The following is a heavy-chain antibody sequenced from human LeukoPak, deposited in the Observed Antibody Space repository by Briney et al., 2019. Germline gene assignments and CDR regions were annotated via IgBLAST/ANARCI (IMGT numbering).Heavy chain of an antibody. J-gene: IGHJ4*02. D-gene: IGHD3-22*01. CDR3: ASLNYYDNSDFDFDC. CDR1: GVSISSSNSY. V-gene: IGHV4-39*01. Sequence: SETLSLTCTVSGVSISSSNSYWGWIRQPPGKGLEWIGGIYYSGNTYYNASLKSQVSISIDTSKNQFSLRLTSVTAADTAVYYCASLNYYDNSDFDFDCWGQGTLVTVSS. CDR2: IYYSGNT.